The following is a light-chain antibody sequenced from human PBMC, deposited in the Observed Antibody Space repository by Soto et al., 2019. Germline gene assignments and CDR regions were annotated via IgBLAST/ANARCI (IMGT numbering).Light chain of an antibody. Sequence: QSALTQPRSVSGSPGQSVTISCTGTSSDVGGYNYVSWYQQHPGKAPKLMIYDVSKRPSGVPDRFSGSKSGNTASLTISGLLAEDEAYYYCCSYAGSYTLVFGGGTKLTV. J-gene: IGLJ2*01. CDR3: CSYAGSYTLV. V-gene: IGLV2-11*01. CDR2: DVS. CDR1: SSDVGGYNY.